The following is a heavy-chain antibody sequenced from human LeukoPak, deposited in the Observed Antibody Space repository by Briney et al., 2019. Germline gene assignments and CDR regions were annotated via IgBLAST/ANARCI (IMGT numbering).Heavy chain of an antibody. CDR1: GGSISSYY. CDR2: IYYSGST. D-gene: IGHD5-18*01. Sequence: NTSETLSLTCTVSGGSISSYYWSWIRQPPGKGLEWIGYIYYSGSTNYNPSLKSRVTISVDTSKNQFSLKLSSVTAADTAVYYCASGYSYGWYYFDYWGQGTLVTVSS. CDR3: ASGYSYGWYYFDY. J-gene: IGHJ4*02. V-gene: IGHV4-59*01.